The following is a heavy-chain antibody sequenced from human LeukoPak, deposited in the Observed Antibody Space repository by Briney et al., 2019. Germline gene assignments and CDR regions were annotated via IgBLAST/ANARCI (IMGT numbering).Heavy chain of an antibody. V-gene: IGHV3-21*01. D-gene: IGHD3-10*01. CDR2: ISSSSSYT. CDR3: ATAMSVLWFGEFDY. CDR1: GFTFSSYS. J-gene: IGHJ4*02. Sequence: GGSLRLSCAASGFTFSSYSMNWVRQAPGKGLEWVSSISSSSSYTYYADSVKGRFTISRDNAKNSLYLQMNSLRAEDTAVYYCATAMSVLWFGEFDYWGQGTLVTVSS.